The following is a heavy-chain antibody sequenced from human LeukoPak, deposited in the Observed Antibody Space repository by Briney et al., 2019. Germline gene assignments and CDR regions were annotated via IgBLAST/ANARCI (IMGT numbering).Heavy chain of an antibody. Sequence: PGGSLRFSCAASGFTFSSYGMSWVRQAPGKGLEWVSAISGSGGSTYYADSVKGRFTISRDNSKNTLYLQMNSLRAEDTAVYYCAKRPMITFGGPHYWGQGTLVTVSS. J-gene: IGHJ4*02. CDR3: AKRPMITFGGPHY. CDR2: ISGSGGST. D-gene: IGHD3-16*01. V-gene: IGHV3-23*01. CDR1: GFTFSSYG.